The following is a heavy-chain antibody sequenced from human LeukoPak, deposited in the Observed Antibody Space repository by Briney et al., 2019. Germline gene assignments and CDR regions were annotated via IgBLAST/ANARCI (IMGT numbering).Heavy chain of an antibody. J-gene: IGHJ4*02. CDR2: ISAYNGNT. CDR1: GYTFTSYG. V-gene: IGHV1-18*01. Sequence: ASVKVSCKASGYTFTSYGISWVRQAPGQGLEWMGWISAYNGNTNYAQKLQGRVTMTTDTSTSTAYMELRSLRSDDTAVYYCARDQGITSGGVTRLFDYWGQGTLVTVSS. CDR3: ARDQGITSGGVTRLFDY. D-gene: IGHD3-16*01.